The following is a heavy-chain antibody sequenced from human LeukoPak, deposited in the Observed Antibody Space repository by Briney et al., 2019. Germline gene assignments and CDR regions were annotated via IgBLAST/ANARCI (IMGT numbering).Heavy chain of an antibody. V-gene: IGHV4-38-2*01. CDR1: GYSISSGYY. CDR2: IYHSGST. J-gene: IGHJ4*02. D-gene: IGHD1-26*01. Sequence: SETLSLTCAVSGYSISSGYYWGWIRQPPGKGLEWIGSIYHSGSTYYNPSPKSRVTISVDTSKNQFSLKLSSVTAADTAVYYCARHRAGWDSPDPFFDYWGQGTLVTVSS. CDR3: ARHRAGWDSPDPFFDY.